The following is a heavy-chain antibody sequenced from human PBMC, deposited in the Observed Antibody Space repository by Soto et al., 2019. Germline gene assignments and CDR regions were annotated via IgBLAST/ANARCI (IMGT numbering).Heavy chain of an antibody. Sequence: QVQMEQSGAEVKKPGASVKVSCLASGHTFTGHHMHWVRQAPGQGLEWMGLIDLDIGDTKYAQKFQGRVTSTSDTSITTAYMELRGLRSDDTAVYYCALEPTGTAGFAYWGQGTLVTVSS. CDR2: IDLDIGDT. CDR1: GHTFTGHH. CDR3: ALEPTGTAGFAY. D-gene: IGHD2-21*02. J-gene: IGHJ4*02. V-gene: IGHV1-2*02.